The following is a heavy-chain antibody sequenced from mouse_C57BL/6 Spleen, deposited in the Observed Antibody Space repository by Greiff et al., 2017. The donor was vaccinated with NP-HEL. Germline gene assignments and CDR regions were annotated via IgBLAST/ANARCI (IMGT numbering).Heavy chain of an antibody. CDR1: GYSITSGYY. CDR2: ISYDGSN. V-gene: IGHV3-6*01. J-gene: IGHJ4*01. Sequence: VQLKESGPGLVKPSQSLSLTCSVTGYSITSGYYWNWIRQFPGNKLEWMGYISYDGSNNYNPSLKNRISITRDTSKNQFFLKLNSVTTEDTATYYCARETIYYYGSSYYYAMDYWGQGTSVTVSS. CDR3: ARETIYYYGSSYYYAMDY. D-gene: IGHD1-1*01.